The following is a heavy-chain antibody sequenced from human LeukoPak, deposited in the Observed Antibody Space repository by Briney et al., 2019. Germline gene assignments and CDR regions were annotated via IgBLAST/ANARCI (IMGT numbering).Heavy chain of an antibody. CDR1: GFTLSNYA. J-gene: IGHJ4*02. CDR3: DCSRTTCYAWGNY. Sequence: SGGSLRLSCAASGFTLSNYAMHWVRQAPGKGLEWVAFIRNDGSGKSYADSARGRFTISRDNSKNILYLEMSSLRPEDTAVYYCDCSRTTCYAWGNYWGQGTLVTVSS. CDR2: IRNDGSGK. V-gene: IGHV3-30*02. D-gene: IGHD2-2*01.